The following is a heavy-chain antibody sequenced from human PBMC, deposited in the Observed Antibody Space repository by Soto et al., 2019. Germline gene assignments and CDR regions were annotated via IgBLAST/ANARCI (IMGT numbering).Heavy chain of an antibody. CDR1: GFTFSSHW. CDR2: IKSDGSST. CDR3: ARDRPEILNPTDHPMFDY. D-gene: IGHD6-6*01. Sequence: EVQLVESGGGLVQPGGSLRLSCAASGFTFSSHWMHWVRQVPGKGLVWVSRIKSDGSSTAYADSVKGRFTISRDNAKNTLYLQMKGLRVEDTAIYYCARDRPEILNPTDHPMFDYWGQGTLVTVSS. J-gene: IGHJ4*02. V-gene: IGHV3-74*01.